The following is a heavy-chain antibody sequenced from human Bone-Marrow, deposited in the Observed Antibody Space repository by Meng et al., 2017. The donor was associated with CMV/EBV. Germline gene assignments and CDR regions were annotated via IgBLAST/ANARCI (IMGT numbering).Heavy chain of an antibody. Sequence: SETLSLTCTVSGGSISSSSYYWGWIRQPPGKGLEWIGSIYYSGSTYYNPSLKSRVTISVDTSKNQFSLKLSSVTAADTAVYYCARAGRYNWNRRFDYWGQGTLVTVSS. CDR3: ARAGRYNWNRRFDY. V-gene: IGHV4-39*07. CDR1: GGSISSSSYY. D-gene: IGHD1/OR15-1a*01. J-gene: IGHJ4*02. CDR2: IYYSGST.